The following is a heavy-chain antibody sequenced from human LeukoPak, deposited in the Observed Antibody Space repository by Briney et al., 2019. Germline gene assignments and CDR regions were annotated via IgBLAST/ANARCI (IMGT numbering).Heavy chain of an antibody. V-gene: IGHV1-3*01. J-gene: IGHJ4*02. CDR3: ARTPDGDKFDY. CDR2: INAGNGNT. D-gene: IGHD4-17*01. Sequence: GASVKVSCKASGYIFTSYAMHWVRQAPGQRLEWMGWINAGNGNTKYPQKFQGRVTITRDTSASTAYMELSSLRSEDTAVYYCARTPDGDKFDYWGQGTLVTVSS. CDR1: GYIFTSYA.